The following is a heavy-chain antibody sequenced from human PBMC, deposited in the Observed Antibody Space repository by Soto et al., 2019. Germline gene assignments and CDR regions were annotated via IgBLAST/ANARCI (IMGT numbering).Heavy chain of an antibody. J-gene: IGHJ5*02. CDR3: ARGYRHWFDP. Sequence: QVQLQESGPGLVKPSETLSLTCTVSGGSISSYYWSWIRQPPGKGLEWIGYIYYSGSTNYNPSLKSRVTISVDTSKNQFSLKLSSVTAADTAVYYCARGYRHWFDPWGQGTLVTVSS. CDR1: GGSISSYY. CDR2: IYYSGST. V-gene: IGHV4-59*01. D-gene: IGHD2-15*01.